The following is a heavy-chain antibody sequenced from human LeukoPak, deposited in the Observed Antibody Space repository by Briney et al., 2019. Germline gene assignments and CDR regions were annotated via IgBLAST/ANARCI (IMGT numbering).Heavy chain of an antibody. CDR3: VKEATENYSLDY. J-gene: IGHJ4*02. Sequence: PGGSLRLSCLASGFTFNKYAMHWVRQPPGKGLECVSAISSNGGSTYYADSAKDRFTISRDNSKNTLYLHMSSLRGEDTAVYYCVKEATENYSLDYWGQGTLVAVSS. CDR2: ISSNGGST. D-gene: IGHD1-7*01. V-gene: IGHV3-64D*06. CDR1: GFTFNKYA.